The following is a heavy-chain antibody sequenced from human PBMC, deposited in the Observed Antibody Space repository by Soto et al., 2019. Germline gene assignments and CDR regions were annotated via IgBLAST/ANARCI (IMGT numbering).Heavy chain of an antibody. CDR1: GFTFSDYA. V-gene: IGHV3-30*18. CDR3: AKGGRQWLVTSDFNY. CDR2: VSHDGRNT. D-gene: IGHD6-19*01. J-gene: IGHJ4*02. Sequence: VQLVESGGGVVQPGRSLRLSCAASGFTFSDYAMHWVRQAPGKGLEWVAVVSHDGRNTHYADSVKGRFTISSDSSKNTFSLEMPSLRAEEPAVYYCAKGGRQWLVTSDFNYWGQGALVTVSS.